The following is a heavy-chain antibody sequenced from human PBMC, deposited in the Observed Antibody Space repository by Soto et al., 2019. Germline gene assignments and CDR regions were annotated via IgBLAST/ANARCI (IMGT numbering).Heavy chain of an antibody. CDR2: INHSGST. CDR3: ARGDIVVVPAAIRPLYYYYRMDV. Sequence: SETLSLTCAVYGGSFSGYYWSWIRQPPGKGLEWIGEINHSGSTNYNPSLKSRVTISVDTSKNQFSLKLSSVTAADTAVYYCARGDIVVVPAAIRPLYYYYRMDVWGQGTTVTVSS. D-gene: IGHD2-2*02. J-gene: IGHJ6*02. V-gene: IGHV4-34*01. CDR1: GGSFSGYY.